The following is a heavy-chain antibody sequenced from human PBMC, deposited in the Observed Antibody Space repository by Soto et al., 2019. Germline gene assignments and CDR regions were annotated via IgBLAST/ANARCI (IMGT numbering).Heavy chain of an antibody. Sequence: QVQLQESGPGLVKPSETLSLTCTVAGGSLTDHYWNWFRQSPGKGLHWIGYVYYSGGTNYNPSLKSRVTMSAGTSKIEFFLNLRSVTAADTSVYYCARGNDWKSSTFDVWGQGTMVSVSS. CDR2: VYYSGGT. CDR3: ARGNDWKSSTFDV. V-gene: IGHV4-59*11. D-gene: IGHD2-21*01. J-gene: IGHJ3*01. CDR1: GGSLTDHY.